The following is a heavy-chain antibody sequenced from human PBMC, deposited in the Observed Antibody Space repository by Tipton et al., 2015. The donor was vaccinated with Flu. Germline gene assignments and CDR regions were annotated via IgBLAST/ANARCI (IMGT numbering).Heavy chain of an antibody. CDR3: ARDRTTTASAPASFYYYGMEV. CDR1: GDSIRGYH. Sequence: TLSPTCTVSGDSIRGYHWSWIRQSPEKGLEWIGYIHYSGSTNYNPSLKSRVTISVDTSRNQFSLNLRSVTAADTAVYYCARDRTTTASAPASFYYYGMEVWGQGTSVTVSS. V-gene: IGHV4-59*01. CDR2: IHYSGST. D-gene: IGHD2/OR15-2a*01. J-gene: IGHJ6*02.